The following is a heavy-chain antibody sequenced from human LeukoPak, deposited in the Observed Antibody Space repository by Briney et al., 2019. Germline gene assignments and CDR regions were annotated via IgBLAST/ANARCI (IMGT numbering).Heavy chain of an antibody. J-gene: IGHJ3*02. CDR1: GGSISSSSYY. CDR2: IYYSGNT. Sequence: SETLSLTCTVSGGSISSSSYYWSWIRQPPGKGLQWIGYIYYSGNTNYNPSLKSRVTISIDTSKNQFSLKLTSVTAADTAVYYCARDRNDAFDIWGQGTMVTVSS. V-gene: IGHV4-61*01. CDR3: ARDRNDAFDI.